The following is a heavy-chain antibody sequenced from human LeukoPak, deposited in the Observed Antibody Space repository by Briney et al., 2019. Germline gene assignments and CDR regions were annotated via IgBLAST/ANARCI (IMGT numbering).Heavy chain of an antibody. J-gene: IGHJ3*02. CDR2: IYRSGST. Sequence: ASQTLSLTCAVSGGSISSGGYSWSWIRQPPGKGLEWIGYIYRSGSTYYNPSLKSRVTISVDKSKNQFSLKLSSVTAADTAVYYCAGHYYDSGGAFDIWGQGTMVTVSS. CDR3: AGHYYDSGGAFDI. D-gene: IGHD3-22*01. V-gene: IGHV4-30-2*01. CDR1: GGSISSGGYS.